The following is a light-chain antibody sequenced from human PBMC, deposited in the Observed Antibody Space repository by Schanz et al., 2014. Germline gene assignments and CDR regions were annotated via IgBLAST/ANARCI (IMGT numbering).Light chain of an antibody. CDR2: GAS. J-gene: IGKJ1*01. V-gene: IGKV3-20*01. CDR1: QTVSSSY. Sequence: EVVLTQSPGTLSLSPGERATLSCRASQTVSSSYLAWYQQRPGQAPRLLIYGASSRATGIPDRFSGSGSGTDFTLTISRLGPEDSAVYYCHQYGGSPWTFGQGTKLEIK. CDR3: HQYGGSPWT.